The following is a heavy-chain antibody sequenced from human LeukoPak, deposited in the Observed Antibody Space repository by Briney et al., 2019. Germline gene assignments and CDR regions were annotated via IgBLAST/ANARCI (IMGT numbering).Heavy chain of an antibody. D-gene: IGHD3-10*01. J-gene: IGHJ4*02. V-gene: IGHV4-61*02. CDR3: ARDQTYSGSGIYTYFDY. CDR1: GGSISSGGYY. Sequence: PSETLSLTCTVSGGSISSGGYYWSWIRQPAGKGLEYIGRIYSTGSTNYNPPLRSRVTISVDTSKNHFSLKLSSVTAADTAVYYCARDQTYSGSGIYTYFDYWGQGILVTVST. CDR2: IYSTGST.